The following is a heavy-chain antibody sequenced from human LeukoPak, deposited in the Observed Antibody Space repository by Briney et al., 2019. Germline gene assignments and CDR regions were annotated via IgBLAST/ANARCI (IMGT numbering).Heavy chain of an antibody. CDR3: ARGGLGISRGDYFGH. CDR2: IKEDGSDK. Sequence: GGSLRLSCAASGFTFSDYWMNWVRQAPGKGLEWVASIKEDGSDKYYVDSVKGRFTISRDNAKNSLYLEMNSLRAEDTAVYHCARGGLGISRGDYFGHWGQGTLVTVSS. CDR1: GFTFSDYW. D-gene: IGHD7-27*01. J-gene: IGHJ4*02. V-gene: IGHV3-7*01.